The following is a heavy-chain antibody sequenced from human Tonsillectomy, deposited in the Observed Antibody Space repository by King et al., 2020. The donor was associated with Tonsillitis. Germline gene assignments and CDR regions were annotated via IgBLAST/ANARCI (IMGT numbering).Heavy chain of an antibody. J-gene: IGHJ3*02. Sequence: VQLQQSGPGLVKPSQTLSLTCAISWDSVSSSSAAWNWIRQSPSRGLEWLGRTYYGSKWYNDYAVSVKSRITINPDTSKNQLSLHLNSVTPEDTAMYYCASGWAFHIWGPGTMVTVSS. V-gene: IGHV6-1*01. CDR1: WDSVSSSSAA. D-gene: IGHD2-2*03. CDR2: TYYGSKWYN. CDR3: ASGWAFHI.